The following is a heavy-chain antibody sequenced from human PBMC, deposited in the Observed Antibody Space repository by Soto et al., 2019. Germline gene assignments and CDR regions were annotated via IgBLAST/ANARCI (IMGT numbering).Heavy chain of an antibody. Sequence: ASVKASCNASVYTFGNYVILWLLRSPRQGIEWMGWISPSSGDTNYAQNFQRRVTMTTDTSTRTAYMELKSLTSDDTAVYYCARAISYTSVWSCGPKTKPMSYSDYWG. D-gene: IGHD6-19*01. V-gene: IGHV1-18*01. CDR1: VYTFGNYV. CDR2: ISPSSGDT. J-gene: IGHJ4*01. CDR3: ARAISYTSVWSCGPKTKPMSYSDY.